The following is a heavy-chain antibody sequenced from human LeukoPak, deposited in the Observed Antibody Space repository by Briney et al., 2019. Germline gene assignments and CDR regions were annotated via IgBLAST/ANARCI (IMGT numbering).Heavy chain of an antibody. V-gene: IGHV3-48*01. Sequence: GGSLRLSCAASGFTLSSYSMNWVRQAPGKGLEWVSYISSSSNTIYYADSVKGRFTIYRDIAKNSLYLQMNSLSVEDTAVYYCARDQPRGTIAARPTAFDIWGQGTMVTVSS. J-gene: IGHJ3*02. CDR3: ARDQPRGTIAARPTAFDI. CDR2: ISSSSNTI. D-gene: IGHD6-6*01. CDR1: GFTLSSYS.